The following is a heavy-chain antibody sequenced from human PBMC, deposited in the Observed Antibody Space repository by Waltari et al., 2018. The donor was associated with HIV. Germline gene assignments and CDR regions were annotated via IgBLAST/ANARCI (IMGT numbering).Heavy chain of an antibody. CDR2: INPKSDGT. J-gene: IGHJ6*02. V-gene: IGHV1-2*02. CDR1: GYTFTGYY. CDR3: ARDRIAVTGSYYYGMDV. Sequence: QVQLVQSGAEVKKPGASVKASCQASGYTFTGYYMHWVRQAPGQGLEWMGWINPKSDGTNYAQKFQGRVTMTRDTSTSTAYMELSRLRSDDTALYYCARDRIAVTGSYYYGMDVWGQGTTVTVSS. D-gene: IGHD6-19*01.